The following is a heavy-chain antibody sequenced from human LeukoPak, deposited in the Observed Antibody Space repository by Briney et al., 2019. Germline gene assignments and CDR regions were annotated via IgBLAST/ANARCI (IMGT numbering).Heavy chain of an antibody. CDR2: ISGSGGST. V-gene: IGHV3-23*01. J-gene: IGHJ4*02. CDR3: AKDRAYYYDSSGHHGFDS. D-gene: IGHD3-22*01. CDR1: GFTFSSYA. Sequence: GGSLRLSCAASGFTFSSYAMSWVRQAPGKGLEWVSAISGSGGSTYYADSVKGRFTISRDSSKNTLYLEMNSLRAEDTAIYYCAKDRAYYYDSSGHHGFDSWGQGTLVTVSS.